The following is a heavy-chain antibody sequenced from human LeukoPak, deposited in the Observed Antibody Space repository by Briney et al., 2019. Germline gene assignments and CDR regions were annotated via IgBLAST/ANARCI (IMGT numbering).Heavy chain of an antibody. D-gene: IGHD4-11*01. Sequence: ASVKVSCKASGGTFSSYAISWVRQAPGQGLEWMGGIIPIFGTANYAQKFQGRVTITTDESTSTAYMELSSLRSEDTAVYYCASTPGDYRTTEGAFDIWGQGTMVTVSS. CDR2: IIPIFGTA. CDR3: ASTPGDYRTTEGAFDI. V-gene: IGHV1-69*05. J-gene: IGHJ3*02. CDR1: GGTFSSYA.